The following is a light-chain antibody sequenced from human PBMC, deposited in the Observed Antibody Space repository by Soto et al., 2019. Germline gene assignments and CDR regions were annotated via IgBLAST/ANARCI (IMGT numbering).Light chain of an antibody. J-gene: IGKJ1*01. CDR1: QSVSSN. V-gene: IGKV3-11*01. CDR2: DAS. CDR3: QQRSNWPRT. Sequence: EIVLKQSPVTLSLSQGERATLSCRASQSVSSNLAWYQHKPGRATRLLIYDASDRATGIPARFSGSGSGTDFTLTISRLEPEDFAVYYCQQRSNWPRTFGQGTKVDIK.